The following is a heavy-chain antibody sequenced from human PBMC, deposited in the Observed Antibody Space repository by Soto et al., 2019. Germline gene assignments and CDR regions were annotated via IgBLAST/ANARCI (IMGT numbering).Heavy chain of an antibody. D-gene: IGHD1-20*01. CDR1: GDSISSSVW. Sequence: SETLSLTCAVSGDSISSSVWWTWVRHPPGKGLDWIGEVFHTGNTNYNPSLKSRVTMSVDKYTNEFSLKVTSVTAEDTVVYYCEREQYTWKLRGQGTLVTVSS. CDR3: EREQYTWKL. J-gene: IGHJ4*02. CDR2: VFHTGNT. V-gene: IGHV4-4*02.